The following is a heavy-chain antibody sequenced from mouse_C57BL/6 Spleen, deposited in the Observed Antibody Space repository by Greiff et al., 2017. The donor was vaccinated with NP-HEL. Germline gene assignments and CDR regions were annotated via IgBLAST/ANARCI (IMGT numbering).Heavy chain of an antibody. V-gene: IGHV1-64*01. CDR3: ARDGGLRGVYAMDY. D-gene: IGHD2-4*01. CDR1: GYTFTSYW. J-gene: IGHJ4*01. CDR2: IHPNSGST. Sequence: QVQLQQPGAELVKPGASVKLSCKASGYTFTSYWMHWVKQRPGQGLEWIGMIHPNSGSTNYNEKFKSKATLTVDKSSSTAYMQLSSLTSEDSAVYYCARDGGLRGVYAMDYWGQGTSVTVSS.